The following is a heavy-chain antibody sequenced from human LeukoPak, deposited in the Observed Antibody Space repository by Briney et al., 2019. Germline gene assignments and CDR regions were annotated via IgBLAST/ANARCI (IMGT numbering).Heavy chain of an antibody. D-gene: IGHD3-10*01. CDR2: IYYSGST. CDR3: ARGVGPMWGQREYYFDY. CDR1: GGSISGYY. Sequence: SETLSLTCTVSGGSISGYYWSWIRQPPGKGLEWICYIYYSGSTSYNPSLKSRVTISVDTSKNQFSLKLTSVTAADTAVYYCARGVGPMWGQREYYFDYWGQGTLVTVSS. V-gene: IGHV4-59*01. J-gene: IGHJ4*02.